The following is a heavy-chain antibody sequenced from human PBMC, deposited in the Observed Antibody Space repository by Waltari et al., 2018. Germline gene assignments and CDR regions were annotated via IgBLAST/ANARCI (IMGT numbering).Heavy chain of an antibody. Sequence: QVQLVQSGAEVKKPGSSVKVSCKASGGTFSSYAISWVRQATGQGLEWMGGIIPIFGTANYAQKFQGRVTITTDESTSTAYMELSSLRSEDTAVYYCAREASVYYYDSSGYYRAWFDPWGQGTLVTVSS. V-gene: IGHV1-69*05. CDR2: IIPIFGTA. CDR1: GGTFSSYA. D-gene: IGHD3-22*01. CDR3: AREASVYYYDSSGYYRAWFDP. J-gene: IGHJ5*02.